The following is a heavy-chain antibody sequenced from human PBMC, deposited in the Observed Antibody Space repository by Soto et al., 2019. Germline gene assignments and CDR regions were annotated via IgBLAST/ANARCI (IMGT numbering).Heavy chain of an antibody. V-gene: IGHV3-23*01. CDR3: ARWSFLDY. CDR2: ISGSDGKT. D-gene: IGHD1-26*01. J-gene: IGHJ4*02. CDR1: GFSFSSYA. Sequence: EVQLLESGGGLVRPGGSLRLSCTASGFSFSSYALSWVRHAPGKGLEWVSTISGSDGKTYYADSVKGRFSISRDTSKTTLYLEMTSLRVEDTAVYYCARWSFLDYWGQGTRVTVS.